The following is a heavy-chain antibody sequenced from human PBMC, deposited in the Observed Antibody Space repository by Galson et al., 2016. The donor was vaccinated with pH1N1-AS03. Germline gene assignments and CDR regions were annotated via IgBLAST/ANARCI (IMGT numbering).Heavy chain of an antibody. Sequence: SVKVSCKASGDTFNNYTFNWLRQAPGQGLEWMGVITPIFGTPYYAQKFQGRVTMTRDTSTSTVYMELSSLRFEDTAVYYCARGVSVTDIVLMEYATYNWLAPWGQGTLVTVST. V-gene: IGHV1-69*05. CDR2: ITPIFGTP. D-gene: IGHD2-8*01. J-gene: IGHJ5*02. CDR1: GDTFNNYT. CDR3: ARGVSVTDIVLMEYATYNWLAP.